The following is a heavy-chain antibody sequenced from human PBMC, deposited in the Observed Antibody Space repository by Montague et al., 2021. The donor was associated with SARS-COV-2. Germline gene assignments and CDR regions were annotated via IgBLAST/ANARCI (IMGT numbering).Heavy chain of an antibody. CDR2: ISSSGGGSTK. Sequence: SLRLSCAASGFIFSSYEMNWVRQAPGKGLEWISYISSSGGGSTKHYTDSVKGRFTISRDNAKNSLYLQMNSLGVEDTAIYYRARDRDWDDWCGMDVWGQGTTVTVSS. V-gene: IGHV3-48*03. J-gene: IGHJ6*02. D-gene: IGHD2-21*01. CDR1: GFIFSSYE. CDR3: ARDRDWDDWCGMDV.